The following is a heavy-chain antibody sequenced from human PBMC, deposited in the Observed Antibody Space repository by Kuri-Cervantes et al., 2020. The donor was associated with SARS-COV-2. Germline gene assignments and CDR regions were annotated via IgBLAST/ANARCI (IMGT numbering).Heavy chain of an antibody. CDR2: VRGKANSYAT. V-gene: IGHV3-73*01. CDR1: GFLFSASA. J-gene: IGHJ6*04. CDR3: TTLIDY. Sequence: GGSLRLSCEVSGFLFSASAIHWVRQASGKGLEWVGRVRGKANSYATAYAASVKGRFTISRDDSKNMAHLQMNSLKTEDTAVYYCTTLIDYWGRGTTVTVSS. D-gene: IGHD3-9*01.